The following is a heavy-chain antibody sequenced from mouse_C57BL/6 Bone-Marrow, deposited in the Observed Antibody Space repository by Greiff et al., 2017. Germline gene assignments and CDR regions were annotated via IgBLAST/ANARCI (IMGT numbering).Heavy chain of an antibody. CDR2: IRSKSNNYAT. CDR3: VRRGYYGSSYGDWYFDV. V-gene: IGHV10-1*01. CDR1: GFSFNTYA. Sequence: DVKLVESGGGLVQPKGSLKLSCAASGFSFNTYALNWVRQAPGKGLEWVARIRSKSNNYATYYADSVKDRFTISRDDSESMLYLQMNNLKTEDTAMYYCVRRGYYGSSYGDWYFDVWGTGTTVTVSS. J-gene: IGHJ1*03. D-gene: IGHD1-1*01.